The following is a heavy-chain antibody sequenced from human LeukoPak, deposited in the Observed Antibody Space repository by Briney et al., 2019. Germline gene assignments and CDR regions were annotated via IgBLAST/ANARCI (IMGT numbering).Heavy chain of an antibody. Sequence: GASVKVSCKASRYTFTSYYIHWVRQDPGQGLEWTGKINPAGGTTTYAQKFQGRVTMTRDTSTSTVYMDVGSLRSEDTAVYYCARGPNPYYFDYWGQGTLVTVSS. J-gene: IGHJ4*02. CDR3: ARGPNPYYFDY. CDR1: RYTFTSYY. CDR2: INPAGGTT. V-gene: IGHV1-46*01.